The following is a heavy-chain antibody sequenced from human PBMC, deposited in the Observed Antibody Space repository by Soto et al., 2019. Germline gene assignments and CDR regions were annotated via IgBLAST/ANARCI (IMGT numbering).Heavy chain of an antibody. V-gene: IGHV3-30*18. CDR1: GFTFSSYG. J-gene: IGHJ6*02. D-gene: IGHD1-7*01. Sequence: QVQLVESGGGVVQPGRSLRLSCAASGFTFSSYGMHWVRQAPGKGLEWVAVISYDGSNKYYADSVKGRFTISRDNSKNTLYLQMNSLRAEDTAVYYCAKERDNWNYEIGYYGMDVWGQGTTVTVSS. CDR2: ISYDGSNK. CDR3: AKERDNWNYEIGYYGMDV.